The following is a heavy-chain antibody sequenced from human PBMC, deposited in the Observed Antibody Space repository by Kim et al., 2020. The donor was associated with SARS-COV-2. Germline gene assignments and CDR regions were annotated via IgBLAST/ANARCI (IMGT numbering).Heavy chain of an antibody. V-gene: IGHV1-3*01. CDR2: INAGNGNT. D-gene: IGHD2-15*01. CDR3: ARDPSPPPIVVVVAAPGWFDP. J-gene: IGHJ5*02. CDR1: GYTFTSYA. Sequence: ASVKVSCKASGYTFTSYAMHWVRQAPGQRLEWMGWINAGNGNTKYSQKFQGRVTITRDTSASTAYMELSSLRSEDTAVYYCARDPSPPPIVVVVAAPGWFDPWGQGTLVTVSS.